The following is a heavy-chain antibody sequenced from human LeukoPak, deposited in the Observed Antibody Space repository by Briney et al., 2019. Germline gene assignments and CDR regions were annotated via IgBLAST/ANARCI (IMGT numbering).Heavy chain of an antibody. CDR1: GCSISSGGYS. J-gene: IGHJ5*02. CDR3: AREFRGFDP. CDR2: IYHSGST. V-gene: IGHV4-30-2*01. Sequence: PSQTLSLTCAVSGCSISSGGYSWSWIRQPPGKGLEWIGYIYHSGSTYYNPSLKSRVIKTVDRNKNQSSLNLSSVTAADTAVYYCAREFRGFDPWGQGTLVTVSS.